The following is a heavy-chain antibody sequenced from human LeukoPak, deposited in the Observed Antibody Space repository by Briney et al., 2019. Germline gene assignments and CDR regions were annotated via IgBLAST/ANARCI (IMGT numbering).Heavy chain of an antibody. D-gene: IGHD1-7*01. V-gene: IGHV4-59*01. CDR1: GGSISSYY. J-gene: IGHJ3*02. CDR3: ARDGTGDAFDI. Sequence: SESLSLTCTVSGGSISSYYWSWIRQPPGKGLEWIGYIYYSGSTNYNPSLKSRVIISVDTSKNQFSLKLSSVTAADTAVYYCARDGTGDAFDIWGQGTMVTVSS. CDR2: IYYSGST.